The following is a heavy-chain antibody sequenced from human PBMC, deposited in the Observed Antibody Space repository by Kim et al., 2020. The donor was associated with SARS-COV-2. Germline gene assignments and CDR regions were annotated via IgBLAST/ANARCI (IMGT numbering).Heavy chain of an antibody. Sequence: GGSLRLSCAASGFTFSGYVMHWVRQAPGKGLEWVALISYDGSNKYYADSVKGRFTISRDNSKNTLYLQMNSLRAEDTAVYYCARSEWWLRGEVPFDYWGQGTLVTVSS. V-gene: IGHV3-30*04. J-gene: IGHJ4*02. CDR1: GFTFSGYV. D-gene: IGHD2-15*01. CDR3: ARSEWWLRGEVPFDY. CDR2: ISYDGSNK.